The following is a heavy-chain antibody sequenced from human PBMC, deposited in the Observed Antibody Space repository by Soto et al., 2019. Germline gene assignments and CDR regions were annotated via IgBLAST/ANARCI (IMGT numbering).Heavy chain of an antibody. CDR2: ISYDGSIK. D-gene: IGHD1-26*01. CDR3: AKDLGVGATTRNAFDI. CDR1: GFTFSNYG. Sequence: GGSLRLSCAASGFTFSNYGMHWVRQAPGKGVEWVAVISYDGSIKYYADSVKGRFTIYRGNSKITLYLQMNSMRAEDTAVAYCAKDLGVGATTRNAFDIWGQGTMVTVSS. J-gene: IGHJ3*02. V-gene: IGHV3-30*18.